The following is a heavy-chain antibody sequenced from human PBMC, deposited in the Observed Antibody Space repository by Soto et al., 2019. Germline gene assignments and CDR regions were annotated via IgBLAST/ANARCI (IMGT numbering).Heavy chain of an antibody. Sequence: EVQLVDSGGGLVQPGGSLRLSCAASEFTFRSYWMHWVRQSPGKGLVWVSRISGDGSSTTYADSVRGRFTITRDNAKNTVYLHMDSLRAEDTAAYYGARSLHGTDGSFDLCGQGAMVTVSS. V-gene: IGHV3-74*01. CDR1: EFTFRSYW. J-gene: IGHJ3*01. CDR3: ARSLHGTDGSFDL. CDR2: ISGDGSST. D-gene: IGHD1-7*01.